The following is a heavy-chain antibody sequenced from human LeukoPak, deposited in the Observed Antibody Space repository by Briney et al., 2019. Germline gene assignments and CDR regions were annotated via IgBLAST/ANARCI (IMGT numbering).Heavy chain of an antibody. CDR1: GFSFDDYG. CDR3: ARGRGSYSPYYFDY. D-gene: IGHD1-26*01. CDR2: INWNGGST. J-gene: IGHJ4*02. V-gene: IGHV3-20*04. Sequence: GGSLRLSCAASGFSFDDYGMSWVRQPPGKGLECVSGINWNGGSTGYADSVKGRFTISRDNAKNSLYLQMNSLRAEDTALYYCARGRGSYSPYYFDYWGQGTLVTVSS.